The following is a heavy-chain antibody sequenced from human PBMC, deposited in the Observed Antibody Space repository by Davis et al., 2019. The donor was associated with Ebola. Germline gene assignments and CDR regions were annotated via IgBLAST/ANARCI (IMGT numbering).Heavy chain of an antibody. J-gene: IGHJ6*02. D-gene: IGHD3-3*01. Sequence: MPSETLSLTCAVSGGSISSGGYSWSWIRQPPGKGLEWIGYIYHSGSTYYNPSLKSRVTISIDRSKNQFSLKLSSVTAADTAVYYCARDKWSDSHYYNGMDVWGQGTTVTVSS. V-gene: IGHV4-30-2*01. CDR1: GGSISSGGYS. CDR2: IYHSGST. CDR3: ARDKWSDSHYYNGMDV.